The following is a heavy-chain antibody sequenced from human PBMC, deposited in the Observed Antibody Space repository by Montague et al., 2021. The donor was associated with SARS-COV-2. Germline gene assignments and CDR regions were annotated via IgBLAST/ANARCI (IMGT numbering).Heavy chain of an antibody. D-gene: IGHD2-8*01. V-gene: IGHV4-59*01. Sequence: SETLSLTCTVSGGSISGYYWSWIRQSPGKGLEWIGYIYHSGSTKXXPFLESRVTVSVDRSKNQVSLKLSSVTPADTAVYYCARLLRSCSNGVCRTYYYYAMDVWGQGTTVTVSS. CDR1: GGSISGYY. CDR2: IYHSGST. CDR3: ARLLRSCSNGVCRTYYYYAMDV. J-gene: IGHJ6*02.